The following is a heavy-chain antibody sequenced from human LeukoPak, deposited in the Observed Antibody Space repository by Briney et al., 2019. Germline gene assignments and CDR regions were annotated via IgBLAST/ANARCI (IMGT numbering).Heavy chain of an antibody. CDR1: GGSISSGDYS. J-gene: IGHJ3*02. CDR2: IYYSGNT. V-gene: IGHV4-30-4*07. D-gene: IGHD3-22*01. Sequence: SETLSLTCTVSGGSISSGDYSWSWIRQPPGKGLEWIGFIYYSGNTYYNPSLKSRVTISVDTSKNQFSLKLSSVTAADTAVYYCARARITYYYDSSGYSYTVQRAFDIWGQGTMVTVSS. CDR3: ARARITYYYDSSGYSYTVQRAFDI.